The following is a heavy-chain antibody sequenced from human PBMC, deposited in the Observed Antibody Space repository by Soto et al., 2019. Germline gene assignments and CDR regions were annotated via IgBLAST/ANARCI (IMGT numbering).Heavy chain of an antibody. J-gene: IGHJ6*02. CDR3: ARKSNYYYYGMDV. CDR1: GAPFSGYY. V-gene: IGHV4-34*01. Sequence: KASETLSLTCAVYGAPFSGYYWTWIRQPPGKGLEWIGEINHTGSTKYNPSLKSRVTISVDTSKNQFSLKLSSVTAADTAVYYCARKSNYYYYGMDVWGQGTTVTVSS. CDR2: INHTGST.